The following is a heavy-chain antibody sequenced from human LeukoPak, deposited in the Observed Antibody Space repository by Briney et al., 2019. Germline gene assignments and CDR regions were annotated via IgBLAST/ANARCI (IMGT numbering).Heavy chain of an antibody. J-gene: IGHJ5*02. CDR2: IYYSGST. CDR1: GGSISSYY. V-gene: IGHV4-59*01. CDR3: ARVNNFWSGYPAPNWFDP. D-gene: IGHD3-3*01. Sequence: SETLSHTCTVSGGSISSYYWSWIRQPPGKGLEWLGYIYYSGSTNYNPSLKSRVAISVDTSKNQFSRKLSSLTAADTAVYYCARVNNFWSGYPAPNWFDPWGQGTLVTVSS.